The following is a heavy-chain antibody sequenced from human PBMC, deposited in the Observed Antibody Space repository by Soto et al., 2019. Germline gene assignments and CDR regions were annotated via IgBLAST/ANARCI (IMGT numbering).Heavy chain of an antibody. Sequence: GSLRLSCAASGFTFSNAWMSWVRQAPGKGLEWVGRIKSKTDGGTTDYAAPVKGRFTISRDDSKNTLYLQMNSLKTEDTAVYYCTAIEEGFLEWLLSYYYYMDVWGKGTTVTVSS. CDR2: IKSKTDGGTT. CDR3: TAIEEGFLEWLLSYYYYMDV. D-gene: IGHD3-3*01. J-gene: IGHJ6*03. CDR1: GFTFSNAW. V-gene: IGHV3-15*01.